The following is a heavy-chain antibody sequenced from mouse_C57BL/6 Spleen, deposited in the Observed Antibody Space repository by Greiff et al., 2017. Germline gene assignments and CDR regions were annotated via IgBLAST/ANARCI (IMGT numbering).Heavy chain of an antibody. Sequence: EVQVVESGAELVRPGASVKLSCTASGFNIKDDYMHWVKQRPEQGLEWIGWLDPENGDTEYASKFQGKATITADTSSNTAYLQLSSLTSEDTAVYYCTTTAQATDWGQGTTLTVSS. D-gene: IGHD3-2*02. CDR2: LDPENGDT. CDR3: TTTAQATD. CDR1: GFNIKDDY. J-gene: IGHJ2*01. V-gene: IGHV14-4*01.